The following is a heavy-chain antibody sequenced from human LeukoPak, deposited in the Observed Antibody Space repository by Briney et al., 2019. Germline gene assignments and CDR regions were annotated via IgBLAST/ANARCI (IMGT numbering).Heavy chain of an antibody. CDR1: GGSISSSSYY. CDR2: IYYSGST. Sequence: SETLSLTCTVSGGSISSSSYYWGWIRQPPGKGLEWIGSIYYSGSTNYNPSLKSRVTISVDTSKNQLSLKLSSVTAADTAVYYCARTYYYDSSGGDIWGQGTMVTVSS. CDR3: ARTYYYDSSGGDI. D-gene: IGHD3-22*01. J-gene: IGHJ3*02. V-gene: IGHV4-39*07.